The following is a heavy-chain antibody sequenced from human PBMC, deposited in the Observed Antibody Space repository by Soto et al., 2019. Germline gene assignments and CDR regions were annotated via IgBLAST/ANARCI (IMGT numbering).Heavy chain of an antibody. CDR1: GFNFINAW. V-gene: IGHV3-15*01. CDR3: VTDRSFSPVDF. Sequence: GGSLRLSCAASGFNFINAWMSWVRQAPGKGLEWVGRIKSKTDGGTTDYSAPVKGRFTISRDDSKTTLYLQMNSLKTEDTAVYRCVTDRSFSPVDFWGQGTLVTVSS. J-gene: IGHJ4*02. CDR2: IKSKTDGGTT.